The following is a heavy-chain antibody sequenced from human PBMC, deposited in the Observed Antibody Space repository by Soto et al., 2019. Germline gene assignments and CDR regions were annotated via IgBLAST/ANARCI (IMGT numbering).Heavy chain of an antibody. Sequence: QVELVQSGAEVKKPGASVKVSCTASGYIFTSYYLHWVRQAPGQGLEWMGWINPFDGSRMFAQSFQGRVTFTRDTSTSTVYMELSGLRSDDTAVYYCSRVDPGETSPFDHWGQGTLVTVSS. CDR1: GYIFTSYY. D-gene: IGHD3-10*01. J-gene: IGHJ4*02. V-gene: IGHV1-46*03. CDR2: INPFDGSR. CDR3: SRVDPGETSPFDH.